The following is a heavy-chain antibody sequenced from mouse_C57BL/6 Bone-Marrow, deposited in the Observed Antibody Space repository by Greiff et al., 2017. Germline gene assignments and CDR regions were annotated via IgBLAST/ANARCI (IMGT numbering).Heavy chain of an antibody. CDR2: IYPRSGYT. J-gene: IGHJ4*01. V-gene: IGHV1-81*01. Sequence: QVQLQQSGAELARPGASVKLSCKASGYTFTSYGISWVKQRTGQGLEWIGEIYPRSGYTYYHEKFKGKDTLTADKSSSTAYMALRSLTSEDSAVYFCARWGLRRGYAMDYWGQGTSVTVSS. CDR1: GYTFTSYG. CDR3: ARWGLRRGYAMDY. D-gene: IGHD3-1*01.